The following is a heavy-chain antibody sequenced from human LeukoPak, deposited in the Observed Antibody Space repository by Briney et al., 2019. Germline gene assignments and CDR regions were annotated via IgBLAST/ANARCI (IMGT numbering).Heavy chain of an antibody. CDR1: GFTFNSYT. J-gene: IGHJ5*02. Sequence: GGSLRLSCAASGFTFNSYTMNWVRQATGKGLEWVSSISSSSDCIYYADSVKGRFTISRDNAKNSLYLQMHSPRAEDTAVYYCARDAIWFGESHWFDPWGQGTLVTVSS. CDR2: ISSSSDCI. V-gene: IGHV3-21*01. D-gene: IGHD3-10*01. CDR3: ARDAIWFGESHWFDP.